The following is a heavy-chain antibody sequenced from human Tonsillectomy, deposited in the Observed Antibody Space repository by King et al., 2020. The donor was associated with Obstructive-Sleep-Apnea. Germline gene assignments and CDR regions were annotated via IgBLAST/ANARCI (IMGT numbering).Heavy chain of an antibody. CDR2: ISYSGST. V-gene: IGHV4-59*01. CDR1: GCSINSYY. Sequence: QLQESGPGLVKPSETLSLTCTVSGCSINSYYWSWIRQTPGKGLEWIGYISYSGSTNYNPSLKSRVTISVDTSKNQFSLKLSSVTAADTAGYYCARDRVGRDGYNRFDYWGQGTLVTVSS. CDR3: ARDRVGRDGYNRFDY. J-gene: IGHJ4*02. D-gene: IGHD5-24*01.